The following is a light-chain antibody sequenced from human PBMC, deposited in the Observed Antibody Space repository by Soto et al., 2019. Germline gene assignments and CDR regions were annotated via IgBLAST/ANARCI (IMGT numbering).Light chain of an antibody. CDR3: LQHNGYPYT. V-gene: IGKV1-17*01. CDR1: QDIRNN. J-gene: IGKJ2*01. Sequence: DIQMTQSPSSLSASVGDRVTITCRASQDIRNNLGWFQHRPGKAPKRLIYGASTLQSGVPSRFSGSGSGTDFALTISSLQPEDSATYYCLQHNGYPYTFGQGTKLEIK. CDR2: GAS.